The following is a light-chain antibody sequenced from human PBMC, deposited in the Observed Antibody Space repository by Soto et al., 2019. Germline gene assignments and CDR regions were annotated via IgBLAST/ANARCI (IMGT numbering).Light chain of an antibody. J-gene: IGKJ4*01. CDR3: HQYDSSPLT. V-gene: IGKV3-20*01. Sequence: EIVLTQSPGTLPLSPGERATLSCRASQSVSSSYLAWYQQKPGQHPRLLIYGASSRATGTPDRFSGSGSGTDFTLTISRLEPEDFAVYYCHQYDSSPLTFGGGTKVEIK. CDR2: GAS. CDR1: QSVSSSY.